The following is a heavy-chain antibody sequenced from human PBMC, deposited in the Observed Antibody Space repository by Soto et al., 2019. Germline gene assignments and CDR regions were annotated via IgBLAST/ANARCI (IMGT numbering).Heavy chain of an antibody. D-gene: IGHD2-15*01. CDR2: INSYNGAT. Sequence: QVQLVQSGAEVKKPGASVKVSCKSSGVTFTDYYIHWVRQAPGQGLEWMGWINSYNGATKSSQRFQGRVSMTRDTSLGTAYLDLSGLRSEDTALYLCATVKGGGYDSWGQGTLVAVSS. J-gene: IGHJ5*01. CDR1: GVTFTDYY. V-gene: IGHV1-2*02. CDR3: ATVKGGGYDS.